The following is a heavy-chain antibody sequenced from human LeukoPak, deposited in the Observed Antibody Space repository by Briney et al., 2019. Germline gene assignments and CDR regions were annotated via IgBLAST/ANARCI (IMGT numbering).Heavy chain of an antibody. CDR2: LNSDGSTT. J-gene: IGHJ6*02. CDR3: ARVGTTSNFYYYYGMDV. CDR1: GFTFSSYW. D-gene: IGHD2/OR15-2a*01. V-gene: IGHV3-74*01. Sequence: PGGSLRLSCAASGFTFSSYWMYWVRQAPGKGLVWVSRLNSDGSTTSYADSVKGRFTISRDNAKNTLYLQMNSLRAEDTAVYYCARVGTTSNFYYYYGMDVWGQGTTVTVSS.